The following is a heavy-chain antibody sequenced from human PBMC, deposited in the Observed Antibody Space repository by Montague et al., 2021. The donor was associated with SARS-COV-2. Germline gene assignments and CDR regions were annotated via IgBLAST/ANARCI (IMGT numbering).Heavy chain of an antibody. V-gene: IGHV3-7*01. J-gene: IGHJ6*02. CDR3: ARDLGFGESLVAYYYYYGMDV. CDR1: GFTFSSYW. Sequence: SLRLACAASGFTFSSYWMSWVRQAPGKGLEWVANIKQDGSEKYYVDSVKGRFTISRDNAKNSLYLQMNSLRAEDTAVYYCARDLGFGESLVAYYYYYGMDVWGQGTTVTVSS. CDR2: IKQDGSEK. D-gene: IGHD3-10*01.